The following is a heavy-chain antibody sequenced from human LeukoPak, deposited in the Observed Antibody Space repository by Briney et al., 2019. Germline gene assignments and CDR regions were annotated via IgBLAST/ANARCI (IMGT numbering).Heavy chain of an antibody. CDR3: ARDGCGGDCYLADY. D-gene: IGHD2-21*02. Sequence: GRSLRLSCAASGFIFSSYGMHWVRQAPGKGLEWVAVIWFDGSKKYYADSVEGRITISRDDSKNTLYLQMNSLRAEDTAEYYCARDGCGGDCYLADYWGQGTLVTVSS. CDR2: IWFDGSKK. V-gene: IGHV3-33*01. CDR1: GFIFSSYG. J-gene: IGHJ4*02.